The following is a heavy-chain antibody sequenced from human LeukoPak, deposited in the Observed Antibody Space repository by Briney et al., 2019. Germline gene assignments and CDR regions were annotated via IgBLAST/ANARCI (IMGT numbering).Heavy chain of an antibody. V-gene: IGHV4-59*08. CDR3: ARLGGLPAVGDGMDV. D-gene: IGHD2-2*01. CDR1: GGSISSYY. CDR2: IYYSGST. Sequence: PSETLSLTCTVSGGSISSYYWSWIRQPPGKGLEWIGYIYYSGSTNYNPSLKSRVTISVDTSKNQFSLKLSSVTAADTAVYYCARLGGLPAVGDGMDVWGQGTTVTVSS. J-gene: IGHJ6*02.